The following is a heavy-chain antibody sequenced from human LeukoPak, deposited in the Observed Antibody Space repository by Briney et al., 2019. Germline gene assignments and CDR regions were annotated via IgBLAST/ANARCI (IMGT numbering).Heavy chain of an antibody. Sequence: GGSLRLSCAASGFTVSSNYMSWVRQAPGKGLEWVSVIYSGGSTYYADSVKGRFTISRDNSKNTLYLQMNSLRAEDTAVYYCARNILVGASDYWGQGTLVTVSS. CDR1: GFTVSSNY. CDR2: IYSGGST. CDR3: ARNILVGASDY. D-gene: IGHD1-26*01. V-gene: IGHV3-53*01. J-gene: IGHJ4*02.